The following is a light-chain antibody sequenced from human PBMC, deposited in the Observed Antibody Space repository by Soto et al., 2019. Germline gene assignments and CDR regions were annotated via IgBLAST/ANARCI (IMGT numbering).Light chain of an antibody. CDR2: GNS. J-gene: IGLJ3*02. CDR3: QSYDSSLSGWV. Sequence: QLVLTQPPSVSGAPGQRVTISCTESSSNIGAGYDVHWYQQLPGTAPKLLIYGNSNRPSGVPDRFSGSKSGTSASLAITGLQAEDEADYYCQSYDSSLSGWVFGGGTQLTLL. CDR1: SSNIGAGYD. V-gene: IGLV1-40*01.